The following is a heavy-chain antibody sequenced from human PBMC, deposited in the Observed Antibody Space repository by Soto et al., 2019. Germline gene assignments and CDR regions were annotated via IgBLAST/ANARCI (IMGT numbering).Heavy chain of an antibody. CDR2: IMSTGGST. Sequence: GGPLRLSSSASVFTFSSYAMHWVRPARGKGLEYVSAIMSTGGSTYYADSVKGRFTISRYNSKNTLYLQMSSLSPEGPAVYYCMTADRAAASRVESSWGKGTLVTAPQ. CDR3: MTADRAAASRVESS. D-gene: IGHD6-13*01. J-gene: IGHJ4*02. V-gene: IGHV3-64D*08. CDR1: VFTFSSYA.